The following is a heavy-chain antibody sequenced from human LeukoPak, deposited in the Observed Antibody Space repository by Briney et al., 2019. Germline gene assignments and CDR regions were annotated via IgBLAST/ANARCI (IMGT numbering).Heavy chain of an antibody. V-gene: IGHV3-15*01. CDR3: AKDGGMGGPP. D-gene: IGHD3-16*01. CDR1: GLTFSHAW. Sequence: GGSLRLSCAASGLTFSHAWMSWVRQAPGKGLEWVGRIKGRSDGGTTDYAASVKGRFTISRDDSKKTLYLQMNSLKTEDTGVYYCAKDGGMGGPPGARGPVVTVSS. CDR2: IKGRSDGGTT. J-gene: IGHJ5*02.